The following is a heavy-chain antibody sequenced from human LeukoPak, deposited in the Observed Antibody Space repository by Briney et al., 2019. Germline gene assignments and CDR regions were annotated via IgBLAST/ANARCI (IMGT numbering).Heavy chain of an antibody. Sequence: SETLSLTCTVSGGSISSYYWSWIRQPPGKGLEWIGYIYYSGSTNYNPSLKSRVTISVDTSKNQFSLKLSSVTAADTAVYYCARDPYYYGYFDYWGQGTLVTVSS. CDR3: ARDPYYYGYFDY. J-gene: IGHJ4*02. CDR1: GGSISSYY. D-gene: IGHD3-10*01. V-gene: IGHV4-59*01. CDR2: IYYSGST.